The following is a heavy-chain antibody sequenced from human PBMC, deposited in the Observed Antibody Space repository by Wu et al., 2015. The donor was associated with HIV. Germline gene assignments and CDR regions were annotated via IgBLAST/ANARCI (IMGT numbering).Heavy chain of an antibody. J-gene: IGHJ5*02. Sequence: QVQLVQSGAEMKKPGASVKVSCKLSGSNLSKLSIHWVRQAPGKGLEWMGGFIPEDDETIYAQKFQGRVIMTEDTSTDTAYMQLSSLTSEDTAVYYCVTNLIVNPGYNWFDPWGQGTLVTVSS. CDR3: VTNLIVNPGYNWFDP. CDR1: GSNLSKLS. CDR2: FIPEDDET. V-gene: IGHV1-24*01. D-gene: IGHD3-22*01.